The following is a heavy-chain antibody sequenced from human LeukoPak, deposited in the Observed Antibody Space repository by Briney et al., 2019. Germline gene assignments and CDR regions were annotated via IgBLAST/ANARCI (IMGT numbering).Heavy chain of an antibody. D-gene: IGHD1-1*01. V-gene: IGHV3-23*01. J-gene: IGHJ6*02. CDR1: GFTFSSYA. CDR3: AKGWNDLPGMDV. CDR2: ISGSGGSI. Sequence: GGSLRLSCAASGFTFSSYAMSWVRQAPGKGLEWVSAISGSGGSIYYADSVKGRFTISRDNSKNTLYLQMNSLRAEDTAVYYCAKGWNDLPGMDVWGQGTTVTVSS.